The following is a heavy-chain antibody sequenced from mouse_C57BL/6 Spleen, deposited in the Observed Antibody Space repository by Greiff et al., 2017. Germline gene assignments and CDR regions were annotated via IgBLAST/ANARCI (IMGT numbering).Heavy chain of an antibody. J-gene: IGHJ1*03. CDR1: GFSLTSYG. D-gene: IGHD1-1*01. V-gene: IGHV2-2*01. CDR2: IWSGGST. Sequence: QVQLKQSGPGLVQPSQSLSITCTVSGFSLTSYGVHWVRQSPGKGLEWMGVIWSGGSTDYNEAFISRLSIRKDNSKSQVFFKMNRLQADDTAIFYCARRYYDGSSYGYFDVWGTGTTVTVSS. CDR3: ARRYYDGSSYGYFDV.